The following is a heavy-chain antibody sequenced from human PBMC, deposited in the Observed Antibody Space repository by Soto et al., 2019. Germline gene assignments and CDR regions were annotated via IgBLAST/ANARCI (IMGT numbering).Heavy chain of an antibody. V-gene: IGHV1-46*01. CDR1: GYTFTSYY. CDR3: ARAGYSDYGMDV. Sequence: ASVKVSCKASGYTFTSYYMHWVRQAPGQGLEWMGMINPSGGSTSYAQKFQGRVTITRDTSTSTAYMELSSLRSEDTAVYYCARAGYSDYGMDVWGQGTTVTVSS. CDR2: INPSGGST. J-gene: IGHJ6*02.